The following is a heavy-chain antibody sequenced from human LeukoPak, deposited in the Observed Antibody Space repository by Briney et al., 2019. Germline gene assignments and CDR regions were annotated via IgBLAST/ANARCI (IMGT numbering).Heavy chain of an antibody. V-gene: IGHV1-24*01. J-gene: IGHJ6*03. D-gene: IGHD6-6*01. Sequence: ASVKVSCKVSGYTLTELSMHWVRQAPGKGLEWMGGFDPEDGETIYAQKFQGRVTMTEDTSTDTAYMELGSLRSEDTAVYYCATDLRVRSSIDYYYYYMDVWGKGTTVTVSS. CDR1: GYTLTELS. CDR3: ATDLRVRSSIDYYYYYMDV. CDR2: FDPEDGET.